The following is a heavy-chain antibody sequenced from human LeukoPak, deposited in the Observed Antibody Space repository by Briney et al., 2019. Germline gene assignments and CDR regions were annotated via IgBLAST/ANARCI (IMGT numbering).Heavy chain of an antibody. Sequence: AGGSLRLSCAASGLTFSSYAMSRVRKAPGKGLEGGSAVSGSGGSTYYADSVKGRFTISRDNSKNTLYLQMNSLRAEDTAVYYCAKDSSSWYDEAFDIWGQGTMVTVSS. CDR1: GLTFSSYA. J-gene: IGHJ3*02. CDR3: AKDSSSWYDEAFDI. D-gene: IGHD6-13*01. V-gene: IGHV3-23*01. CDR2: VSGSGGST.